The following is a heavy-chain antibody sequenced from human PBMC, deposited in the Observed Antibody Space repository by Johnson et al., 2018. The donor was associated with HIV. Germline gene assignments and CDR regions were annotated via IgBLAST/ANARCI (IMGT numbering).Heavy chain of an antibody. Sequence: VQLVESGGGLVQPGGSRRLSCAGSGFTFNFHWMTWVRQAPGKGLEWVAIIKEDGGETYYVDSVKGRFTISRDHANNLLYLQMSSLRVEDTAVFYCTTESMVRGVMGAFDIWGQGTMVTVSS. D-gene: IGHD3-10*01. CDR3: TTESMVRGVMGAFDI. CDR2: IKEDGGET. CDR1: GFTFNFHW. J-gene: IGHJ3*02. V-gene: IGHV3-7*05.